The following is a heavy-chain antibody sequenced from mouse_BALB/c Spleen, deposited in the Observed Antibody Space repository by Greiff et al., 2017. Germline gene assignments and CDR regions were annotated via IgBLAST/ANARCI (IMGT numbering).Heavy chain of an antibody. D-gene: IGHD1-1*01. CDR2: ISSGSSTI. CDR3: ARGLYYGSTGPGFAY. J-gene: IGHJ3*01. V-gene: IGHV5-17*02. Sequence: EVQLVESGGGLVQPGGSRKLSCAASGFTFSSFGMHWVRQAPEKGLEWVAYISSGSSTIYYADTVKGRFTISRDNPKNTLFLQMTSLRSEDTAMYYCARGLYYGSTGPGFAYWGQGTLVTVSA. CDR1: GFTFSSFG.